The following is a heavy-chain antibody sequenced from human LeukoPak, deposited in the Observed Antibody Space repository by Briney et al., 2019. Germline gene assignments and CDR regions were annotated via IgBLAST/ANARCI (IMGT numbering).Heavy chain of an antibody. CDR3: ASGYSYGSFDY. J-gene: IGHJ4*02. D-gene: IGHD5-18*01. Sequence: GGSLTLSCAASGFTVSSNYMIWLRQAPGKGLEWVSVIYNGGSTYYADSVKGRFTISRDNSKNTLYLQMSSLRAEDTAVYYCASGYSYGSFDYWGQGTLVTVSS. CDR1: GFTVSSNY. CDR2: IYNGGST. V-gene: IGHV3-53*01.